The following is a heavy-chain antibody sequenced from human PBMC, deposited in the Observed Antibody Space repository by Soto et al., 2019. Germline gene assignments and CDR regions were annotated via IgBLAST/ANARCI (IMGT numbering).Heavy chain of an antibody. D-gene: IGHD5-12*01. CDR3: ARHCDSGYDSNWFDP. J-gene: IGHJ5*02. CDR2: IYYSGST. CDR1: GGSISSSSYY. V-gene: IGHV4-39*01. Sequence: PSETLSVTCTVSGGSISSSSYYWGWIRQPPGKGLEWVGSIYYSGSTYYNPSLKSRVTISVDTSKNQFSLKLSSVTAADTAVYYCARHCDSGYDSNWFDPWGQGNLVTVSX.